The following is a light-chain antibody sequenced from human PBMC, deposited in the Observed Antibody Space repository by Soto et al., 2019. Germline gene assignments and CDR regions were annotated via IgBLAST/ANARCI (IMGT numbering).Light chain of an antibody. V-gene: IGKV3-15*01. CDR1: QSVSGN. J-gene: IGKJ2*01. CDR3: QQYNNWPPYT. CDR2: AAS. Sequence: ETVMTQSPATLSVSPGERAIPSCRASQSVSGNLAWYQQKPGQAPRLLIYAASSRAAGIPPRFSGSGSGTEFTLTISSLQSEDFAVYYCQQYNNWPPYTFGQGTKLEIK.